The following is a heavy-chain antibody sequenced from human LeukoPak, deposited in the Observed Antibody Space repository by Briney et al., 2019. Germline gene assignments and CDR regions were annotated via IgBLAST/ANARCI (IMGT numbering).Heavy chain of an antibody. Sequence: GRSLRLPCAVSGFTFSSYAIHWARQAPAKGLEWVAVISYDGSNKYYADSVKGRFTISRDNSKNTLYLQMNSLRAEDTAVYYCARASFD. V-gene: IGHV3-30-3*01. CDR1: GFTFSSYA. CDR2: ISYDGSNK. J-gene: IGHJ3*01. CDR3: ARASFD.